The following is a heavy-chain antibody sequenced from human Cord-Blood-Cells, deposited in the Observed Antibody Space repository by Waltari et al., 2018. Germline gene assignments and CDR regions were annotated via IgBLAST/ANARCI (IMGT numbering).Heavy chain of an antibody. J-gene: IGHJ4*02. CDR2: IYYSGST. CDR3: ARQVLSLFLGRRGYSGYDYDY. V-gene: IGHV4-39*01. CDR1: GGSISSSSYY. D-gene: IGHD5-12*01. Sequence: QLQLQESGPGLVKPSETLSLTCTVSGGSISSSSYYWGWIRQPPGKGLEWIGSIYYSGSTYYNPSLKSRVTISVDTSKNQFSLKLSSVTAADTAVYYCARQVLSLFLGRRGYSGYDYDYWGQGTLVTVSS.